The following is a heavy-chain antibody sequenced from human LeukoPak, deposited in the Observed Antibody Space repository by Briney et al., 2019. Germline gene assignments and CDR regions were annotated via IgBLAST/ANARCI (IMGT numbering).Heavy chain of an antibody. CDR1: GYSISSGYY. V-gene: IGHV4-38-2*01. CDR2: IYHSGST. D-gene: IGHD5-12*01. CDR3: ASGWLRFTADY. Sequence: SETLSLTCAVSGYSISSGYYWGWIRQPPGKGLEWIGSIYHSGSTYYNPSLKSRVTISVDTSKNQSSLKLRSVTAADTAVYYCASGWLRFTADYWGQGTLVTVSS. J-gene: IGHJ4*02.